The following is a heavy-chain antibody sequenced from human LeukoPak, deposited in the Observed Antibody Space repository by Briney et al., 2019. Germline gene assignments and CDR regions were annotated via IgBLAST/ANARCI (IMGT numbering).Heavy chain of an antibody. J-gene: IGHJ4*02. CDR3: AAAPDIVAGSYPSLFNY. CDR1: GFTFTSSA. V-gene: IGHV1-58*01. CDR2: IVVGSGNT. Sequence: ASVKVSCKASGFTFTSSAVQWVRQARGQRLEWIGWIVVGSGNTNYAQKFQERVTITRDMSTSTAYMELSSLGSEDTAVYYCAAAPDIVAGSYPSLFNYWGQGTLVTVSS. D-gene: IGHD3-10*01.